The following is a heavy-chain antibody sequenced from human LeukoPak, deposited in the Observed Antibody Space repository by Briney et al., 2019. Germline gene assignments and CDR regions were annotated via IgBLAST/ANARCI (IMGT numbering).Heavy chain of an antibody. J-gene: IGHJ4*02. Sequence: PGGSQRLSCAASGFTVSSNYMSWVRQAPGKGLEWVSVIYSGGSTYYADSVKGRFTISRDNSKNTLYLQMNSLRAEDTAVYYCARSKSIAVAGNPPGYWGQGTLVTVSS. V-gene: IGHV3-53*01. D-gene: IGHD6-19*01. CDR2: IYSGGST. CDR3: ARSKSIAVAGNPPGY. CDR1: GFTVSSNY.